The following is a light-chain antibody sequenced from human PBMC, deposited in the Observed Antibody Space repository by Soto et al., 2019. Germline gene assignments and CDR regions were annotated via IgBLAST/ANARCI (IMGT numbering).Light chain of an antibody. Sequence: QSVLTQPPSVSGAPGQRVTISCTGSSSNIGAGYDVQWYQQLPGTAPKLLMYGNSNRPSGVPDRFSGSKSDTSASLAITGLQAEDEADYYCQSYDSSLTALYVFGIGTKVTVL. CDR3: QSYDSSLTALYV. CDR2: GNS. V-gene: IGLV1-40*01. CDR1: SSNIGAGYD. J-gene: IGLJ1*01.